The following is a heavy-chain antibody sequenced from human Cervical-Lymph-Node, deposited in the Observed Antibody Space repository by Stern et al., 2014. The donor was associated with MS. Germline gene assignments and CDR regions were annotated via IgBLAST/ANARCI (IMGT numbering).Heavy chain of an antibody. Sequence: EVQLEESGGGLVQPGGSLRLSCAASGFTFSSYAMSWVRQAPGKGLEWVLTISGSGGSTYYTDSVKGRFTISRDNSKNTLYLQMNSLRAEDTAVYYCAKDVGRFVDTPMEFGSWGQGTLVTVSS. J-gene: IGHJ4*02. CDR3: AKDVGRFVDTPMEFGS. CDR2: ISGSGGST. V-gene: IGHV3-23*04. CDR1: GFTFSSYA. D-gene: IGHD5-18*01.